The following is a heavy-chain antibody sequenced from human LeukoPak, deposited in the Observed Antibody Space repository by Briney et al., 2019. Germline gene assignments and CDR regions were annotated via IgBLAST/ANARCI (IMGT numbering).Heavy chain of an antibody. V-gene: IGHV4-34*01. CDR2: INHSGST. CDR1: GGSFSGYY. Sequence: SETLSLTCAVYGGSFSGYYWSWIRQPPGKGLEWIGEINHSGSTNYNPSLKSRVTISVDTSKNQFSLKLSSATAAGTAVYYCARSARYSYGYVGHFDYWGQGTLVTVSS. CDR3: ARSARYSYGYVGHFDY. D-gene: IGHD5-18*01. J-gene: IGHJ4*02.